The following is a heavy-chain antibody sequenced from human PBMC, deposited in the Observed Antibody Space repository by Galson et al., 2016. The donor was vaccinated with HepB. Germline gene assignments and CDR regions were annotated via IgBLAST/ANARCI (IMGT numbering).Heavy chain of an antibody. Sequence: SLRLSCAASGFIFNNFGMHWVRQAPGKGLEWVAITSYDGNYKYYADSVKGRFTISRDNSKNTLYLQLNSLRTGDTAVYYCARSRIPGYCAAAVCHSFDYWGQGTLVTVSS. CDR1: GFIFNNFG. V-gene: IGHV3-30*03. CDR3: ARSRIPGYCAAAVCHSFDY. D-gene: IGHD2-8*02. CDR2: TSYDGNYK. J-gene: IGHJ4*02.